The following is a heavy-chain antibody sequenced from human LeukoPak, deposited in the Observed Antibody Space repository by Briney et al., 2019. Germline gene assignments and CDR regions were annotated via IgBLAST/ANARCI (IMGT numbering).Heavy chain of an antibody. CDR1: GYTFTSYG. Sequence: APVKVSCKASGYTFTSYGISWVRQAPGQGLEWMGWISAYNGNTNYAQKLQGRVTMTTDTSTSTAYMELRSLRSDDTAVYYCARVGPVVVPAASDYWGQGTLVTVSS. J-gene: IGHJ4*02. CDR2: ISAYNGNT. V-gene: IGHV1-18*01. CDR3: ARVGPVVVPAASDY. D-gene: IGHD2-2*01.